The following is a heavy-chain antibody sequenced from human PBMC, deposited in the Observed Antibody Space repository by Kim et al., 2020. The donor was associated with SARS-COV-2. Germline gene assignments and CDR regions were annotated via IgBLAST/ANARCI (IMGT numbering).Heavy chain of an antibody. CDR3: ARDSPYGDYLRTSFDY. CDR2: ISSSSSYI. J-gene: IGHJ4*02. Sequence: GGSLRLSCAASGFTFSSYSMNWVRQAPGKGLEWVSSISSSSSYIYYADSVKGRFTISRDNAKNSLYLQMNSLRAEDTAVYYCARDSPYGDYLRTSFDYWGQGTLVTVSS. V-gene: IGHV3-21*01. D-gene: IGHD4-17*01. CDR1: GFTFSSYS.